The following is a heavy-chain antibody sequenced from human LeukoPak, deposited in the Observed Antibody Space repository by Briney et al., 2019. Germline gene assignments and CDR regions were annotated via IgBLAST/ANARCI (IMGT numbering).Heavy chain of an antibody. CDR3: VRSARDCSSTSCRLDP. Sequence: GGSLRLSCAASGSSFSSYGMHWVRQAPGKGLEWVAVIWYDGSNKYYVDFVKGRFTISRDNSKNTLYLQMNSLGAEDTAVYYCVRSARDCSSTSCRLDPWGQGTLVTVSS. CDR1: GSSFSSYG. CDR2: IWYDGSNK. J-gene: IGHJ5*02. V-gene: IGHV3-33*01. D-gene: IGHD2-2*01.